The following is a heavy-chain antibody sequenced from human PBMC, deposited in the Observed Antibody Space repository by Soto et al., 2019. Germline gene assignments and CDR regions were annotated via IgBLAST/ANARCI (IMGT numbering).Heavy chain of an antibody. CDR1: GGSISSSSYY. Sequence: PSETLSLTCTVSGGSISSSSYYWGWIRQPPGKGLEWIGSIYNSGSTYYNPSLKSRVTISVATSKNQFSLKLSSVPAADTALYYCARRLYYDSSGFEGGGMDVWGQGTTVT. V-gene: IGHV4-39*01. CDR3: ARRLYYDSSGFEGGGMDV. CDR2: IYNSGST. J-gene: IGHJ6*02. D-gene: IGHD3-22*01.